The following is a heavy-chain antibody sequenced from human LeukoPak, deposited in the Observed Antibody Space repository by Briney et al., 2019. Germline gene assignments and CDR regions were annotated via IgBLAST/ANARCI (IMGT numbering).Heavy chain of an antibody. V-gene: IGHV5-51*01. CDR3: ARQRLYSSSWWIFDY. J-gene: IGHJ4*02. Sequence: GESLKISCKGTGYSFTSYWMGWVRQMPGKGLEWMGIIYPGDSDTRYSPSFQGQVTISADKSISTAYLQWSSLKASDTAMYYCARQRLYSSSWWIFDYWVQGTLVTVSS. CDR2: IYPGDSDT. D-gene: IGHD6-13*01. CDR1: GYSFTSYW.